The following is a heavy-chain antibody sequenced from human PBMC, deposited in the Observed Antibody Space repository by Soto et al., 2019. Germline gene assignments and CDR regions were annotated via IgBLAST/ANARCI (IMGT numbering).Heavy chain of an antibody. CDR3: ARRGYSSSLYYYYYYGMDV. J-gene: IGHJ6*02. V-gene: IGHV1-8*01. CDR1: GYTFTSYD. D-gene: IGHD6-13*01. Sequence: QVQLVQSGAEVKKPGASVKVSCKASGYTFTSYDINWVRQATGQGLEWMGWMNPNSGNTGYAQKFQGRVTMTRNTSIRTAYMELRSLRSADTAVYDCARRGYSSSLYYYYYYGMDVWGQGTTVTVSS. CDR2: MNPNSGNT.